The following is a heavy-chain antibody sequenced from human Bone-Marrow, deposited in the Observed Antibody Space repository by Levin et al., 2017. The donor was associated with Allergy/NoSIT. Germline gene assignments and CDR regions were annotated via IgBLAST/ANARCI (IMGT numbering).Heavy chain of an antibody. CDR3: TTGIRGGEAY. J-gene: IGHJ4*02. CDR2: IKSNVDGGTA. D-gene: IGHD3-16*01. Sequence: PGGSLRLSCAASGFTFTYAWMSWVRQPPGKGLEWVGRIKSNVDGGTADYAAPVKGRFIISRDDSKNTLYLQMNGLQTEDTAVYYCTTGIRGGEAYWGQGSLVTVSS. CDR1: GFTFTYAW. V-gene: IGHV3-15*01.